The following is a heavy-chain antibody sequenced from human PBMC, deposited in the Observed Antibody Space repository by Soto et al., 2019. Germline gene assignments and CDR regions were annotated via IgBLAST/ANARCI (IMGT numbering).Heavy chain of an antibody. CDR3: ARMGGGTVTTPFDY. CDR1: GGTFSSYA. J-gene: IGHJ4*02. V-gene: IGHV1-69*06. CDR2: IIPIFGTA. D-gene: IGHD4-17*01. Sequence: QVQLVQSGAEVKKPGSSVKVSCKASGGTFSSYAISWVRQAPGQGLEWMGGIIPIFGTANYAQKFQGRVTIPAEKSTGTAYMELSTLRSEDAAVYYCARMGGGTVTTPFDYWGQGTLVTVSS.